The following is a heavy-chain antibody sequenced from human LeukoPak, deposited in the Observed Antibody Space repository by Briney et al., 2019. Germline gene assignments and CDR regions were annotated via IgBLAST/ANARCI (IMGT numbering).Heavy chain of an antibody. D-gene: IGHD3-22*01. V-gene: IGHV1-69*13. CDR2: ITPMFGTA. CDR3: ARDAAIHDSGAYYYLW. CDR1: GGTFSRYA. J-gene: IGHJ4*02. Sequence: SVKVSCKASGGTFSRYAISWVRQAPGQGLEWMGGITPMFGTANYAQKFQGRVTSADESTRTAYMELKSLKFEDTAVDYCARDAAIHDSGAYYYLWWGQGTLVTVSS.